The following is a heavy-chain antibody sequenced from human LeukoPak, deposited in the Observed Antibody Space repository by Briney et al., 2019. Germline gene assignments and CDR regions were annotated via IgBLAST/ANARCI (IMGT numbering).Heavy chain of an antibody. CDR1: GGSISSYY. CDR3: AREGSITMVRGVIVLHNWFDP. V-gene: IGHV4-4*07. Sequence: PSETPSLTCTVSGGSISSYYWSWIRQPAGKGLEWIGRIYTSGSTNYNPSLKSRVTMSVDTSKNQFSLKLSSVTAADTAVYYCAREGSITMVRGVIVLHNWFDPWGQGTLVTVSS. J-gene: IGHJ5*02. D-gene: IGHD3-10*01. CDR2: IYTSGST.